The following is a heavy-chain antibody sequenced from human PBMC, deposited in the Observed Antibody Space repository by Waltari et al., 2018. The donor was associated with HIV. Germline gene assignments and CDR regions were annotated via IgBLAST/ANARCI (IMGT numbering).Heavy chain of an antibody. CDR1: GFTFRSYC. CDR2: ISSSSSTI. Sequence: EVQLVESGGGLVQPGGSLRLSCAASGFTFRSYCMNWVRQAPGKGLEWVSYISSSSSTIYYADSVKGRFTISRDNAKNSLYLQMNSLRAEDTAVYYCARDDYGMDVWGQGTTVTVSS. J-gene: IGHJ6*02. CDR3: ARDDYGMDV. V-gene: IGHV3-48*04.